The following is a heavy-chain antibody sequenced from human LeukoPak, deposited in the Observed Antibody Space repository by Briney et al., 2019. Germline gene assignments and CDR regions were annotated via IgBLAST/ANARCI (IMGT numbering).Heavy chain of an antibody. J-gene: IGHJ5*02. V-gene: IGHV3-7*03. D-gene: IGHD3-10*01. Sequence: GGSLRLSCAASGFTFSSYWMSWVRQAPGKGLEWVANIKQDGSEKYYVDSVKGRFTISRDNAKNSLYLQMNSLRAEDTAVYYCARVRYYGSGSYSNLWFDPWGQGTLGTVSS. CDR1: GFTFSSYW. CDR2: IKQDGSEK. CDR3: ARVRYYGSGSYSNLWFDP.